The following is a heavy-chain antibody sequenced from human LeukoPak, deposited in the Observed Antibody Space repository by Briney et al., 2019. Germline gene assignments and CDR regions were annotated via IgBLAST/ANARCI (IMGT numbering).Heavy chain of an antibody. J-gene: IGHJ3*02. D-gene: IGHD3-10*01. V-gene: IGHV3-23*01. CDR1: GFTFSSYA. CDR2: TSGSGGST. Sequence: GGSLRLSCAASGFTFSSYAMSWVHQAPGKGLEWVSGTSGSGGSTYFADSVKGRFTVSRDNSKNTLYLQMNSLRAEDTAVYYCTKGWLRTSLDGFDIWGQGTMVSVSS. CDR3: TKGWLRTSLDGFDI.